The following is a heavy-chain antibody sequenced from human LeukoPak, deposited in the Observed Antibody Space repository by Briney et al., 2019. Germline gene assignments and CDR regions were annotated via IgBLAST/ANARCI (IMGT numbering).Heavy chain of an antibody. CDR3: ARNRKYYYHMDV. V-gene: IGHV4-39*07. CDR1: GGFISSSSYY. Sequence: SETLSLTCTVSGGFISSSSYYWGWIRQPPGKGLERIGSIYDSGSTYYNPSLKSRVTISKDTSKNQFSLKLSSVTAADTAVYYCARNRKYYYHMDVWGKGTTVTVSS. D-gene: IGHD1-14*01. J-gene: IGHJ6*03. CDR2: IYDSGST.